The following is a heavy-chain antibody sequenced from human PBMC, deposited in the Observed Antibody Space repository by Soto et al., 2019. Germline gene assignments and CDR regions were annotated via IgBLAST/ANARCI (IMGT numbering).Heavy chain of an antibody. D-gene: IGHD3-22*01. Sequence: SETLSLTCNVSGASLDRSNYYWDWIRQSPGKGLEWIGTTYYNGNAYYNPSLRSRVTMSVDTSKNQFSLKLSSVTAADTAVYYCARAPTGYYDSSGYPDYWGQGTLVTVSS. CDR1: GASLDRSNYY. V-gene: IGHV4-39*07. CDR2: TYYNGNA. J-gene: IGHJ4*02. CDR3: ARAPTGYYDSSGYPDY.